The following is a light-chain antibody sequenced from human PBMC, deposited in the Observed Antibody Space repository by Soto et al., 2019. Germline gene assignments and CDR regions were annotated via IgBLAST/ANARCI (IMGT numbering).Light chain of an antibody. J-gene: IGKJ2*03. CDR2: GTS. V-gene: IGKV3-15*01. CDR1: ESVSSN. CDR3: QQYHNWYC. Sequence: VMTQSPATLSVSPGERVTLSCRASESVSSNLAWYQQKPGQAPRLLIYGTSTRATGIPARFSGSGSGTEFTLTISSLQSQDFAVYYCQQYHNWYCFGPGTKLQIK.